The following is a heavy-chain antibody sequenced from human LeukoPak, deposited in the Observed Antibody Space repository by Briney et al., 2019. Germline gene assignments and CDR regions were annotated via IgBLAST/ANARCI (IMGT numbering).Heavy chain of an antibody. Sequence: SETLSLTCTVSGGSISSYYWSWIRQPPGKGLEWIGYIYYSGSTNYNPSLKSRVTISVDTSKSQFSLKVSSVTAADTAVYYCARVADHYYDRQFDYWGQGALVTVSS. CDR2: IYYSGST. V-gene: IGHV4-59*01. CDR1: GGSISSYY. J-gene: IGHJ4*02. CDR3: ARVADHYYDRQFDY. D-gene: IGHD3-22*01.